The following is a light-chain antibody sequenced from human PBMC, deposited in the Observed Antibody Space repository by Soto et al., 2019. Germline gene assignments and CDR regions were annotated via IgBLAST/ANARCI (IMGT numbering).Light chain of an antibody. CDR1: GSVVGAYNL. CDR3: CSYAGSSTYV. J-gene: IGLJ1*01. V-gene: IGLV2-23*01. Sequence: QSVLTQPASVSGSPGQSITISCAGTGSVVGAYNLVSWYQQHPGKAPKLIIFDDSKRPSGVSNRFSGSQSGNTASLTISGLQAEDEADYYCCSYAGSSTYVFGSGTKVTVL. CDR2: DDS.